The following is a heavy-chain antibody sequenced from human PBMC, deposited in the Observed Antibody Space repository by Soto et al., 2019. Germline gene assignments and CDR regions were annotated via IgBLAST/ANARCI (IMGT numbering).Heavy chain of an antibody. J-gene: IGHJ6*02. V-gene: IGHV1-69*12. CDR1: GGTFSSYA. Sequence: QVQLVQSGAEVKKPGSSVKVSCKASGGTFSSYAISWVRQAPGQGLEWMGGIIPIFGTANYAQKFQGRVTITADESASTAYMELSSLRSEDTAVYYCARWRVDTAMVTVRYYYGMDVWGQGTTVTVSS. CDR2: IIPIFGTA. CDR3: ARWRVDTAMVTVRYYYGMDV. D-gene: IGHD5-18*01.